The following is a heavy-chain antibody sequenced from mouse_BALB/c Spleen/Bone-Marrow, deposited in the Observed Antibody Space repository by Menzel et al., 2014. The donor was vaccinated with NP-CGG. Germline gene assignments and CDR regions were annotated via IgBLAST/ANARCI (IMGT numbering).Heavy chain of an antibody. V-gene: IGHV1-54*01. J-gene: IGHJ2*01. D-gene: IGHD2-1*01. Sequence: VKLQESGAELVRPGTSVKVSCKASGYAFTNYLIEWVKQRPGQGLEWIGVINPGSGGTNNNEKFKGKATLTADKSSSTAYMQLSSLTSDDSAVCFCARELLYGNYSDYWGQGTTLTVSS. CDR3: ARELLYGNYSDY. CDR2: INPGSGGT. CDR1: GYAFTNYL.